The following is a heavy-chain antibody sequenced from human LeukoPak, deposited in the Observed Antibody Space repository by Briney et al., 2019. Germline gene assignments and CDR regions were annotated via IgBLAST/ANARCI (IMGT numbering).Heavy chain of an antibody. J-gene: IGHJ6*01. V-gene: IGHV3-23*01. CDR2: ISGSGDNT. D-gene: IGHD1-26*01. CDR3: AKMKGHPLPKYYMDV. Sequence: GGPLRLSCAASGFILSRFAMSWVRRTTGKGLEWVTGISGSGDNTLYADSVKGRFTISRDNSKNTLYLEMNSLRAEDTAIYYCAKMKGHPLPKYYMDVWGQGTTVTVSS. CDR1: GFILSRFA.